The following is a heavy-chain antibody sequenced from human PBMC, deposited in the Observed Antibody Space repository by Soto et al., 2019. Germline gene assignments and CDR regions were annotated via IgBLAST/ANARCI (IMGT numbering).Heavy chain of an antibody. CDR2: INHSGST. J-gene: IGHJ4*02. V-gene: IGHV4-34*01. Sequence: PSETLSLTCAVYGGSFSSYYLSWIRQPPGKGLEWIGEINHSGSTNYNPSLKSRVTISVDTSKNQFSLKLSSVTAADTAVYYCARVPIVVVSRNEPFDYWGQGTLVTVSS. CDR1: GGSFSSYY. CDR3: ARVPIVVVSRNEPFDY. D-gene: IGHD3-22*01.